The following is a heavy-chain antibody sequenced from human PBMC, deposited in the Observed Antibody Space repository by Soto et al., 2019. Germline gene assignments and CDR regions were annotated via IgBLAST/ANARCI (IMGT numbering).Heavy chain of an antibody. CDR2: IGPGGSDR. J-gene: IGHJ4*02. V-gene: IGHV3-23*01. Sequence: EVQLLESGGGLVQPGESLRLSCAASGFTFRSYVMTWVRQAPGKGLEWVSTIGPGGSDRNYAGSVKGRFTISRDDSQNTLFLQMTSLRVEDTALYYCAKARSGYYTFYDFWGQGALVTVSS. CDR1: GFTFRSYV. CDR3: AKARSGYYTFYDF. D-gene: IGHD3-10*01.